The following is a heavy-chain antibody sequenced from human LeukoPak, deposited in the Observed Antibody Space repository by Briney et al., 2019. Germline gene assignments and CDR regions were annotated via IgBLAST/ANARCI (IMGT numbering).Heavy chain of an antibody. CDR2: ISYDGSNK. Sequence: GGSLRLSCSASGFTFSSYAMHWVRQAPGKGLEWVAFISYDGSNKHYADSVKGRFTISRDNSKNTLYLQMNSLRPEDTAVYYCARARFGYNRGPFDYWGQGILVTVSS. CDR1: GFTFSSYA. D-gene: IGHD5-24*01. V-gene: IGHV3-30-3*01. CDR3: ARARFGYNRGPFDY. J-gene: IGHJ4*02.